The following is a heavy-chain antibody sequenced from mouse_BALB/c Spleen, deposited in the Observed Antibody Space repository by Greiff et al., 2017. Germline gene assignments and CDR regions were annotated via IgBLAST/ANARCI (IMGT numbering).Heavy chain of an antibody. CDR1: GFTFSSYA. CDR2: ISSGGST. V-gene: IGHV5-6-5*01. Sequence: EVKLMESGGGLVKPGGSLKLSCAASGFTFSSYAMSWVRQTPEKRLEWVASISSGGSTYYPDSVKGRFTISRDNARNILYLQMSSLRSEDTAMYYCARGGDGYYDDYWGQGTTLTVSS. CDR3: ARGGDGYYDDY. D-gene: IGHD2-3*01. J-gene: IGHJ2*01.